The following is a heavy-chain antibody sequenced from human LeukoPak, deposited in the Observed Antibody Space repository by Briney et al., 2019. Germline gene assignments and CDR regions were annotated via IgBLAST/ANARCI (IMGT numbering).Heavy chain of an antibody. CDR1: GYTFISYG. CDR2: IIPILGIA. V-gene: IGHV1-69*04. D-gene: IGHD3-22*01. CDR3: ARYGYDSSGYFDY. J-gene: IGHJ4*02. Sequence: GASVKVSCKASGYTFISYGISWVRQAPGQGLEWMGRIIPILGIANYAQKFQGRVTITADKSTSTAYMELSSLRSEDTAVYYCARYGYDSSGYFDYWGQGTLVTVSS.